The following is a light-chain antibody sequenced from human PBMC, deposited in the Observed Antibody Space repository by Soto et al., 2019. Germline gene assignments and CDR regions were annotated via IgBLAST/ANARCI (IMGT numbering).Light chain of an antibody. J-gene: IGKJ1*01. CDR1: RSVSSNY. CDR3: QQHGSTYPWT. Sequence: TVLTQSPATRSCSPRDRATLSCRASRSVSSNYLAWYQQRQGQAPRLLMNDASSRATGGVPTLSGSGAATAFSTTTSSLEPEDYAVYYCQQHGSTYPWTFGQGTKVDI. CDR2: DAS. V-gene: IGKV3-20*01.